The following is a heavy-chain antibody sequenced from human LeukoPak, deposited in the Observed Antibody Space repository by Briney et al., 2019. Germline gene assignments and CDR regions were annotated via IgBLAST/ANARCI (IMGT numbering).Heavy chain of an antibody. V-gene: IGHV4-59*01. D-gene: IGHD1-26*01. Sequence: SETLSLTCTVSGASISPDYWSWIRQPPGKGLEFIGYIYYTGGTNYSPSLKSRVTISVDTSKNQFSLKLISVTAADTAVYRCARLAKVESRSLAHYFDSWGQGALVTVSS. J-gene: IGHJ4*02. CDR2: IYYTGGT. CDR1: GASISPDY. CDR3: ARLAKVESRSLAHYFDS.